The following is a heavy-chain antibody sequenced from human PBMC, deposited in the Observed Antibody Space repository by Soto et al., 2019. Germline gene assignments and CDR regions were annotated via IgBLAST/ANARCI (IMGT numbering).Heavy chain of an antibody. D-gene: IGHD2-2*01. CDR1: GFTFSTYA. CDR3: AKSGAVVPAPGGWFGP. Sequence: GGSLRLSCAASGFTFSTYAMNWVRQAPGKGLEWVAGLSGNSGSTYYADSVKGRFTISRDNSKNTLYLQMNSLRAEATAIYYCAKSGAVVPAPGGWFGPWGQGTLVTVSS. CDR2: LSGNSGST. V-gene: IGHV3-23*01. J-gene: IGHJ5*02.